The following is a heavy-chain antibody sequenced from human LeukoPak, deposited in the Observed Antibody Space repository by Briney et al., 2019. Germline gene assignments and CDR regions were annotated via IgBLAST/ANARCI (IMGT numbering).Heavy chain of an antibody. CDR2: ISYDGSNK. J-gene: IGHJ4*02. D-gene: IGHD3-22*01. Sequence: GGSLRLSCAASGFTFSSYGMHWVRQAPGKGLEWVAVISYDGSNKYYADSVKGRFTISRDNSKNTLYLQMNSLRAEDTAVYYCAKDTYDLKYYYDSSGYYLDYWGQGTLVTVSS. CDR1: GFTFSSYG. CDR3: AKDTYDLKYYYDSSGYYLDY. V-gene: IGHV3-30*18.